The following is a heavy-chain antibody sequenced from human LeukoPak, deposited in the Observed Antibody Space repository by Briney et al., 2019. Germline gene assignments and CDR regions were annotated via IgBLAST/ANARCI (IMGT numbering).Heavy chain of an antibody. CDR3: VKGWDMAPGY. D-gene: IGHD2-15*01. J-gene: IGHJ4*02. Sequence: QPGGSLRLSCAASGFTFSSYAMSWVRQAPGKGLQWVSSISNSDGSTYYAASVKGRFTISRDNSKNTLYLQMNSLRAEDTAIYYCVKGWDMAPGYWGQGTLVTVSS. CDR2: ISNSDGST. V-gene: IGHV3-23*01. CDR1: GFTFSSYA.